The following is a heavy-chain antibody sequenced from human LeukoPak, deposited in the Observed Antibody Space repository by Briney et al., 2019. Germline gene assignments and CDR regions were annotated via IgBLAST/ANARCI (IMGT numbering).Heavy chain of an antibody. CDR3: ARDAVGWDADPDAFDI. CDR2: IYATGST. CDR1: GGSISSGSHY. V-gene: IGHV4-61*02. D-gene: IGHD6-19*01. J-gene: IGHJ3*02. Sequence: SETLSLTCTVSGGSISSGSHYWSWIRRPAGKGLEWIGRIYATGSTIYNPSLKSRVTISVDTSKNQFSLKVSSVTAADTALYYCARDAVGWDADPDAFDIWGQGTMVTVSS.